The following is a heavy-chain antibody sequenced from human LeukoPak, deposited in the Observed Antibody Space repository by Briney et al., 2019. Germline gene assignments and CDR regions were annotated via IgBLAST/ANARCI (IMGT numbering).Heavy chain of an antibody. Sequence: GGSLRLSCAASGFTFSSYEMNWVRQAPGKGLEWVSYISSSGSTIYYADSMKGRFTISRDNAKNSLYLQMNSLRAEDTAVYYCARVLCGGDCWGGRGAFDIWGQGTMATVSS. D-gene: IGHD2-21*02. CDR1: GFTFSSYE. CDR3: ARVLCGGDCWGGRGAFDI. V-gene: IGHV3-48*03. J-gene: IGHJ3*02. CDR2: ISSSGSTI.